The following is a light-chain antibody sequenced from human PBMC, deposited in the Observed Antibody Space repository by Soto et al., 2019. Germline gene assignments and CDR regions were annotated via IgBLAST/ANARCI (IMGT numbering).Light chain of an antibody. V-gene: IGLV2-8*01. CDR2: EVS. Sequence: QSALTQPPSASGSPGQSVTISCTGTSSDVGGYNFVSWYQHHPGKAPKLMTYEVSKRPSGFPDRFSGSKSGNTASLTVSGLQAEDEADYYCSSYAGNYNYVFGSGTKVTVL. J-gene: IGLJ1*01. CDR1: SSDVGGYNF. CDR3: SSYAGNYNYV.